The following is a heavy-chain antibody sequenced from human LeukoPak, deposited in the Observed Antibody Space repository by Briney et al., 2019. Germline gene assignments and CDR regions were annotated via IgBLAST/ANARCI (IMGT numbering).Heavy chain of an antibody. V-gene: IGHV3-30*03. Sequence: GGSLRLSCAASGFTFTSYGMHWVRQAPGRGLEWVAGISYDGSNKYYADSVKGRFTISRDNSKNTLYLQMNSLRAEDTAVYYCARDGFPDYDFWSGYPSFYYFDYWGQGTLVTVSS. CDR1: GFTFTSYG. CDR3: ARDGFPDYDFWSGYPSFYYFDY. D-gene: IGHD3-3*01. CDR2: ISYDGSNK. J-gene: IGHJ4*02.